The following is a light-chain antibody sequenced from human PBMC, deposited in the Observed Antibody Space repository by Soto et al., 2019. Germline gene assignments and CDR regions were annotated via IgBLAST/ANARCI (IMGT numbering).Light chain of an antibody. J-gene: IGKJ1*01. CDR1: QSVSSTY. V-gene: IGKV3-20*01. CDR3: QQYGSAWT. Sequence: EIVFTQSPGTPSLSPGERATLSCRASQSVSSTYLAWYQQKPGQAPRLLIYATSSRATGIPDRFSGSGSGTDFTLTINRLEPEDFAVYYCQQYGSAWTFGQGTKVDIK. CDR2: ATS.